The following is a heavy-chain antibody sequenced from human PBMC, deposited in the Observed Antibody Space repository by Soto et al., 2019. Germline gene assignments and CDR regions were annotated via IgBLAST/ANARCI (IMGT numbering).Heavy chain of an antibody. CDR2: IYYSGST. CDR3: ARSMTTVVTLDY. D-gene: IGHD4-17*01. CDR1: GGSISSSSYY. J-gene: IGHJ4*02. Sequence: SETLSLTCTVSGGSISSSSYYWGWFRQPPGKGLEWIGSIYYSGSTYFNPSLKSRVTISVDTSKNQFSLRLSSVTAADTAVYYCARSMTTVVTLDYWGQGTLVTVSS. V-gene: IGHV4-39*01.